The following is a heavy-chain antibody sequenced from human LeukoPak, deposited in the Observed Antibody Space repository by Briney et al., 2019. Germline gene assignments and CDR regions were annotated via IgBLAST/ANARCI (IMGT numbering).Heavy chain of an antibody. CDR1: GGSISSRRHY. V-gene: IGHV4-39*02. CDR2: IFYSGST. D-gene: IGHD3-22*01. Sequence: SETLSLTCTVSGGSISSRRHYWGWIRQPPGKGLEWIGSIFYSGSTYYNPSLRGRVTISVDTSANHFSLKLNSVTAADTAVYYCARLDNSGYYTLDVWGQGTTVTVSS. J-gene: IGHJ6*02. CDR3: ARLDNSGYYTLDV.